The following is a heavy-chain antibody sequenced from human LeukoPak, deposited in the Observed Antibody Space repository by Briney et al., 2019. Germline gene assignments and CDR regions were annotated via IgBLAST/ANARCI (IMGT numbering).Heavy chain of an antibody. Sequence: ASVKVSCKASGGTFSSYAISWVRQAPGQGLEWMGGIIPIFGTANYAQKFQGRVTITADESTSTAYMELSSLRSEDTAVYYCASNSGIRGYFDYWGQGTLVTVSS. J-gene: IGHJ4*02. D-gene: IGHD7-27*01. CDR2: IIPIFGTA. CDR3: ASNSGIRGYFDY. CDR1: GGTFSSYA. V-gene: IGHV1-69*13.